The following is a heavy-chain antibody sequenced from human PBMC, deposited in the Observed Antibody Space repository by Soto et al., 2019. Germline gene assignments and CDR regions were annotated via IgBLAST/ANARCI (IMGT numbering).Heavy chain of an antibody. CDR2: ISNDGTNK. D-gene: IGHD3-3*01. V-gene: IGHV3-30-3*01. Sequence: QVQLEESGGGVVQPGRSLRLSCVGTGFTFSSYAMHWVRQAPGKGLEWVAVISNDGTNKYYADSVEGRNTISRDNSKNTLYLQMHSLRSEDTAVYYCARGTTLAIFDYGMDVWGQGATVTVSS. CDR1: GFTFSSYA. J-gene: IGHJ6*02. CDR3: ARGTTLAIFDYGMDV.